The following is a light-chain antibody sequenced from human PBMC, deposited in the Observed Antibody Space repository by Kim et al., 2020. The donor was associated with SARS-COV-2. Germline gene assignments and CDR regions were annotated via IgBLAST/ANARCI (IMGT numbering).Light chain of an antibody. CDR2: AAS. CDR1: ESLSARQ. CDR3: QQYGGFYS. Sequence: DIVLTQSPVTLSLFPGEGATPSCRASESLSARQMDWYQQKPGQAPRLLIFAASIRATATPERFSGSGSGTDFTLTISRLEPEDFAVYYCQQYGGFYSFGQGTKLQI. V-gene: IGKV3-20*01. J-gene: IGKJ2*03.